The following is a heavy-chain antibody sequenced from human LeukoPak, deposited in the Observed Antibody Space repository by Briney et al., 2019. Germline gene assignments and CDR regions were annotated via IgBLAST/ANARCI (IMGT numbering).Heavy chain of an antibody. V-gene: IGHV3-7*01. CDR2: IKQDGSEK. D-gene: IGHD5-18*01. J-gene: IGHJ6*02. CDR1: GFTFSSYW. CDR3: ARIHFYYYYYGMDV. Sequence: GGSLRLSCAASGFTFSSYWKSWVRQAPGKGLEWVANIKQDGSEKYYVDSVKGRFTISRDNAKNSLYLQMNSLRAEDTAVYYCARIHFYYYYYGMDVWGQGTTVTVSS.